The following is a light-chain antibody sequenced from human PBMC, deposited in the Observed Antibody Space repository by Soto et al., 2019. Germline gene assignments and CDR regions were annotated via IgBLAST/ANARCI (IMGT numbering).Light chain of an antibody. CDR3: QQYGSSLYT. CDR1: QSVSSSY. V-gene: IGKV3-20*01. CDR2: GAS. J-gene: IGKJ2*01. Sequence: EIVLTQSPGTLSLSPGERATLSCRASQSVSSSYLAWYQQKPGQAPRLLIYGASSRATGIPDRFSGSGSGTDFTLTISRLEPEDCAVYYCQQYGSSLYTVGRGTKLEIK.